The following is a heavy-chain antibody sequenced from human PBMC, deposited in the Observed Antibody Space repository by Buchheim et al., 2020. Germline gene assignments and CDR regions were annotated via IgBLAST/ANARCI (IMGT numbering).Heavy chain of an antibody. J-gene: IGHJ4*02. CDR2: IGGSGTTT. Sequence: EVQLLESGGGWEQPGGSLRLSCAASHFIFRNYAMSWVRQAPGKGLEWVSRIGGSGTTTWYADSVKGRFTLSRDNSTNTVYLSVNSLRAEDAAVYYCAKSITGSTWAYDYWGQG. CDR1: HFIFRNYA. D-gene: IGHD1-7*01. CDR3: AKSITGSTWAYDY. V-gene: IGHV3-23*01.